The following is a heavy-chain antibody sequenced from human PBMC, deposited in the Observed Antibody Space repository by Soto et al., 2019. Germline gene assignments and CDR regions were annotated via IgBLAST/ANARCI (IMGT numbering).Heavy chain of an antibody. V-gene: IGHV3-33*01. CDR2: IWYDGSNK. CDR3: ARDSYYYDSSGSLEFDY. Sequence: GGSLRLSCAASGFTFSSYGMHWVRQAPGKGLEWVAVIWYDGSNKYYADSVKGRFTISRDNSKNTLYLQMNSLRAGDTAVYYCARDSYYYDSSGSLEFDYWGQGTLVTVSS. CDR1: GFTFSSYG. J-gene: IGHJ4*02. D-gene: IGHD3-22*01.